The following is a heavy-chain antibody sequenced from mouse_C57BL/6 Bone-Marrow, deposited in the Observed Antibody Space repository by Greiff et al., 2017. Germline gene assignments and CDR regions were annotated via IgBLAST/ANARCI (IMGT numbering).Heavy chain of an antibody. D-gene: IGHD4-1*01. CDR3: ERRAGTNYAMDD. CDR2: ISNLAYSI. CDR1: GFTFSDYG. J-gene: IGHJ4*01. V-gene: IGHV5-15*01. Sequence: EVHLVESGGGLVQPGGSLKLSCAASGFTFSDYGMAWVRQAPRKGPEWVAFISNLAYSIYYADTVTGQFTIYRENAKHTLYLEMSSLRSEDTAMYYCERRAGTNYAMDDWGQGTSVTVSS.